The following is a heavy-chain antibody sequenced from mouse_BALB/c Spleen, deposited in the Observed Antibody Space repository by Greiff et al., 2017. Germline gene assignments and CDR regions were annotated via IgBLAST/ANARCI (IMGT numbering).Heavy chain of an antibody. V-gene: IGHV3-6*02. J-gene: IGHJ4*01. CDR3: ARDHAMDY. Sequence: EVQLQESGPGLVKPSQSLSLTCSVTGYSITSGYYWNWIRQFPGNKLEWMGYISYDGSNNYNPSLKNRISITRDTSKNQFFLKLNSVTTEDTATYYCARDHAMDYWGQGTSVTVSS. CDR2: ISYDGSN. CDR1: GYSITSGYY.